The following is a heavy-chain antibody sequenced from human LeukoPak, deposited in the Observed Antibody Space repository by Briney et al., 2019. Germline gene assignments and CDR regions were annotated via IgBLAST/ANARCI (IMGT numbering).Heavy chain of an antibody. CDR1: GFTFSSYG. Sequence: PGGSLRLSCAASGFTFSSYGMRWVRQAPGKGLEWVAVISYDGSNKYYADSVKGRFTISRDNSKNTLYLQMNSLRAEDTAVYYCAKIRGVYYYYYGMDVWGKGTTVTVSS. D-gene: IGHD3-3*01. CDR3: AKIRGVYYYYYGMDV. CDR2: ISYDGSNK. V-gene: IGHV3-30*18. J-gene: IGHJ6*04.